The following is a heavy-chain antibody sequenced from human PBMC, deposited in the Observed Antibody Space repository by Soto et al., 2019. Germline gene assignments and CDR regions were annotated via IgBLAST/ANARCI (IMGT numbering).Heavy chain of an antibody. J-gene: IGHJ6*02. CDR2: IFYSGSS. Sequence: QVELQQSGPGLVKPSETLSLTCNVSGASMRSYSWTWMRLSPGKGLEWIGDIFYSGSSNLNPSLRSRLSISIDTSKNKFSLMLKSVTAADTAVYYCARDLWCCGLDVWGQGTTVTVSS. CDR3: ARDLWCCGLDV. CDR1: GASMRSYS. V-gene: IGHV4-59*01. D-gene: IGHD2-21*01.